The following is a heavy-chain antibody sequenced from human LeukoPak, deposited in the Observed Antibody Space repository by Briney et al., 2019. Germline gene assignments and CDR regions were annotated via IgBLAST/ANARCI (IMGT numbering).Heavy chain of an antibody. Sequence: VASVKVSCKVSGYTLTELSMHWVRQAPGKGLEWMGGFDPEDGETIYAQKFQGRVTMTEDTSTDTAYMELSRLRSDDTAVYYCARSGSSGWYERDYWGQGTLVTVSS. CDR1: GYTLTELS. D-gene: IGHD6-19*01. CDR3: ARSGSSGWYERDY. CDR2: FDPEDGET. V-gene: IGHV1-24*01. J-gene: IGHJ4*02.